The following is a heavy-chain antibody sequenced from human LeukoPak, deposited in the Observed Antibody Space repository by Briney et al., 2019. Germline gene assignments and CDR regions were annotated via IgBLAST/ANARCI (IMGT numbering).Heavy chain of an antibody. Sequence: SETLSLTCTVSGGSISSYYWSWIRQPPGKGLEWIGYIYYSGSTNYNPSLKSRVTISVDTSKNQFSLKLSSATAADTAVYYCARGYDLSWFDPWGQGTLVTVSS. D-gene: IGHD5-12*01. CDR3: ARGYDLSWFDP. CDR2: IYYSGST. V-gene: IGHV4-59*01. J-gene: IGHJ5*02. CDR1: GGSISSYY.